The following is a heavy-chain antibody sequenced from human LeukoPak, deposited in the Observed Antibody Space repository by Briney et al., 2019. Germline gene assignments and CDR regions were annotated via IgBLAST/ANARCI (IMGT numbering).Heavy chain of an antibody. CDR3: ARDTVATTFDY. CDR2: IKQDGSDK. CDR1: GFTFSNYW. D-gene: IGHD4-17*01. Sequence: GGSLRLSCAASGFTFSNYWMSWVRQAPGKGLEWVANIKQDGSDKYYVDSVKGRFIISRDNAKNSLYLQMNSLRAEDTAVYYCARDTVATTFDYWGQGTVVTVSS. V-gene: IGHV3-7*04. J-gene: IGHJ4*02.